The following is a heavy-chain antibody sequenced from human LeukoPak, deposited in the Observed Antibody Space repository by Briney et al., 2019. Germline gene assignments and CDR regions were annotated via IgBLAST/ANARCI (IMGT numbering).Heavy chain of an antibody. V-gene: IGHV3-33*08. CDR2: IWYDGSNK. J-gene: IGHJ4*02. D-gene: IGHD6-19*01. Sequence: GGSLRLSCAASGVTFSSYAMSWVRQAPGEGLEGVAVIWYDGSNKYYADSVKGRFTISRDNSKNTLYLQMNSLRAEDTAVYYCARAGYSSGWFTYFDYWGQGTLVTVSS. CDR1: GVTFSSYA. CDR3: ARAGYSSGWFTYFDY.